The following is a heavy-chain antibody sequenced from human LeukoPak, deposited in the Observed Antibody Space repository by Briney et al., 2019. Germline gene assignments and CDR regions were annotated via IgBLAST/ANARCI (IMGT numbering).Heavy chain of an antibody. V-gene: IGHV1-2*02. D-gene: IGHD2-21*02. J-gene: IGHJ4*02. Sequence: ASVKVSCKASGFTFTDYYIHWVRQAPGQGLEWMGYINPHSGGTSSPQKFQGRVAMTTDTSISSAYMELSSLISDDTAMYYCVRDGHELLSKDFDYWGQGTVVTVSS. CDR2: INPHSGGT. CDR3: VRDGHELLSKDFDY. CDR1: GFTFTDYY.